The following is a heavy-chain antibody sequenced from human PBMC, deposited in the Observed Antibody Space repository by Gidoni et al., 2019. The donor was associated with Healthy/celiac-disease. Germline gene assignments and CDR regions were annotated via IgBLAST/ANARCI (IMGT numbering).Heavy chain of an antibody. V-gene: IGHV3-53*02. CDR1: GFTVSSNY. CDR3: ARVSSSWYSYDY. D-gene: IGHD6-13*01. J-gene: IGHJ4*02. CDR2: IYSGGST. Sequence: DVQLVETGGGLIQPGGSLRLSCPASGFTVSSNYMSWVRQAAGKGLEWVSVIYSGGSTYYADSVKGRFTISRDNTKNTLYLQMNSLRAEDTAVYYCARVSSSWYSYDYWGQGTLVTVSS.